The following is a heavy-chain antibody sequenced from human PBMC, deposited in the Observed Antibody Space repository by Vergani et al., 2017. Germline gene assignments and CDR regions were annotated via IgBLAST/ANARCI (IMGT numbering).Heavy chain of an antibody. CDR2: ISSSSSYI. CDR1: GFTFSSYS. J-gene: IGHJ6*02. D-gene: IGHD4-11*01. Sequence: EVQLVESGGGLVKPVGSLRLSCAASGFTFSSYSMNWVRQAPGKGLEWVSSISSSSSYIYYADSVKDRFTISRDNAKNSLYLQMNSLRAEDTAVYYCATHWRETTVTTRGGMDVWGQGP. V-gene: IGHV3-21*01. CDR3: ATHWRETTVTTRGGMDV.